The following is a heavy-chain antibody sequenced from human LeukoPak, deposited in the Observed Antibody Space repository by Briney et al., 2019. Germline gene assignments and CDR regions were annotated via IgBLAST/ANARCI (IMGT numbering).Heavy chain of an antibody. J-gene: IGHJ4*02. CDR3: ARDAGEAVAGEDY. D-gene: IGHD6-19*01. Sequence: QPGGSLRLSCAASGFRFSSYAMSWVRQAPGQGLEWVSGISGSSHSRTDYADFVKGRFTISRDNSKNSLYLQMNSLRAEDTAVYYCARDAGEAVAGEDYWGQGTLVTVSS. CDR1: GFRFSSYA. CDR2: ISGSSHSRT. V-gene: IGHV3-23*01.